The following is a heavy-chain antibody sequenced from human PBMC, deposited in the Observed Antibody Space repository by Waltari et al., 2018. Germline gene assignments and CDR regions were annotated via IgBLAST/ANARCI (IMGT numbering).Heavy chain of an antibody. Sequence: QVQLQESGPGLVKSSQTPSLTCTVSGGSISSSGYYWNWIRQHPKKGLEWIGLIYNSGSASYNPSLKSRVTISGDTSKNQFSLKLNSVTADDTAMYYCARQNVGPGSAHLDHWGQGTLVTVSS. V-gene: IGHV4-31*03. CDR3: ARQNVGPGSAHLDH. D-gene: IGHD3-10*01. CDR1: GGSISSSGYY. J-gene: IGHJ4*02. CDR2: IYNSGSA.